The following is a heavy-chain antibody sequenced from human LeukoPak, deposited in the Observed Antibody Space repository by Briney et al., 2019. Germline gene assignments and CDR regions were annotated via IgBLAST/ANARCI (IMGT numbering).Heavy chain of an antibody. D-gene: IGHD3-10*01. CDR1: GFTFSNYE. CDR3: TKEGLGSGTFSAWFDL. V-gene: IGHV3-48*03. J-gene: IGHJ5*02. CDR2: ISGNGNTI. Sequence: GGSLRLSCAASGFTFSNYEMNWVRQAPGKGLEWLSYISGNGNTIYYADSVKGRFTISRDNSKNNLYLQMNSLRVEDTAVYYCTKEGLGSGTFSAWFDLWGQGTLVTVSS.